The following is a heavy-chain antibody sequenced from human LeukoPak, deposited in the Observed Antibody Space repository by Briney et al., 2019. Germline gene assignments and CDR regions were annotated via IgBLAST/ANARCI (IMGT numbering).Heavy chain of an antibody. J-gene: IGHJ4*01. Sequence: GGSLRLSCAASGFTFSTSWMHWVRQAPGKGLVWVSQINSDGGRTRYADSVKGRLTISRDNAKNTVYLQMNSLRTDDTAMYYCARGRNGFFDYWGHGTLVTVSS. CDR1: GFTFSTSW. D-gene: IGHD5-24*01. CDR3: ARGRNGFFDY. V-gene: IGHV3-74*01. CDR2: INSDGGRT.